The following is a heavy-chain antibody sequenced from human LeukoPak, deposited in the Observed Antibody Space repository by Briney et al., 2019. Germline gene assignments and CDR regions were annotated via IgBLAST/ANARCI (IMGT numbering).Heavy chain of an antibody. CDR1: GLTFSSYA. Sequence: PGGSLRLSCAASGLTFSSYAMSWVRQAPGKGLEWVSAVSGSGGTTYYAGSVKGRFTISRDNSKNSLYLQMNSLRAEDTAVYYCARVSSSSHRGSPGDAFDIWGQGTMVTVSS. D-gene: IGHD6-6*01. CDR3: ARVSSSSHRGSPGDAFDI. V-gene: IGHV3-23*01. J-gene: IGHJ3*02. CDR2: VSGSGGTT.